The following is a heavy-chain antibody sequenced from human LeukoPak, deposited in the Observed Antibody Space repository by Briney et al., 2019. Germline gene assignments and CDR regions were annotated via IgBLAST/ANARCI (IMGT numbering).Heavy chain of an antibody. CDR2: ISSSNSYI. CDR3: AKPYCSSTSCYPNPSYYYYDMDV. Sequence: GGSLRLSCAGSGFTFSHYSMNWVRQAPGKGLEWVSSISSSNSYIYYADSVKGRFTISRGNAKNSLYLQMNSLRAEDAAVYYCAKPYCSSTSCYPNPSYYYYDMDVWGQGTTVTVSS. J-gene: IGHJ6*02. D-gene: IGHD2-2*01. V-gene: IGHV3-21*01. CDR1: GFTFSHYS.